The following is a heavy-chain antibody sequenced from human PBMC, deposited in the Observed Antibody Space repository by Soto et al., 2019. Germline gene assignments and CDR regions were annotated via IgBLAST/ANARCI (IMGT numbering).Heavy chain of an antibody. CDR1: GSTFSRYE. V-gene: IGHV3-15*01. J-gene: IGHJ6*02. CDR3: TTLNTYDFWSGYPEDYYYYGMDV. Sequence: GGSLRLSCAASGSTFSRYEMNWVRQAPGKGLEWVGRIKSKTDGGTTDYAAPVKGRFTISRDDSKNTLYLQMNSLKTEDTAVCYCTTLNTYDFWSGYPEDYYYYGMDVWGQGTTVTVSS. CDR2: IKSKTDGGTT. D-gene: IGHD3-3*01.